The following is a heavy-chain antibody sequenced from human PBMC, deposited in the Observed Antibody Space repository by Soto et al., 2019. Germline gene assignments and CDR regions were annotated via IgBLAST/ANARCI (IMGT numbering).Heavy chain of an antibody. V-gene: IGHV1-18*01. CDR1: GYTFTNYG. Sequence: ASVKVSCKASGYTFTNYGITWVRQAPGQGLEWMGWISAYNGDTHYTQRLQGRVTMTTDTSTSTAYMELRGLRSDDTAVYYCAGKGWSGWTDYFDYWGQGTLVTVSS. J-gene: IGHJ4*02. CDR2: ISAYNGDT. D-gene: IGHD6-19*01. CDR3: AGKGWSGWTDYFDY.